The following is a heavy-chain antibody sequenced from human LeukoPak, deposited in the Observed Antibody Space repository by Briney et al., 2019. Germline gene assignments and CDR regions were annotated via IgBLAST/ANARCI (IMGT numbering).Heavy chain of an antibody. CDR3: AREPVDTAMVTLYYFDY. V-gene: IGHV1-2*02. CDR1: GYTFTGYY. CDR2: INPNSGGT. D-gene: IGHD5-18*01. Sequence: ASVKVSCKASGYTFTGYYMHWVLQAPGQGLEWMGWINPNSGGTNYAQKFQGRVTMTRDTSISTAYMELSRQRSDDTAVYYCAREPVDTAMVTLYYFDYWGQGTLVTVSS. J-gene: IGHJ4*02.